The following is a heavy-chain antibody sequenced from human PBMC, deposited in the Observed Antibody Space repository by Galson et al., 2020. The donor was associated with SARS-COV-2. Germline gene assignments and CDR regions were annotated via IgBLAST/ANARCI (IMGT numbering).Heavy chain of an antibody. CDR3: ARGACSGASCYHYHYYYVMDV. Sequence: SETLSLTCGVYGGSISGYYWSWIRQAPGKGLEWIGEINHGGSTNSNPSVKRRVTISVDTPKNEFSLKLSSLTAADTAVYYCARGACSGASCYHYHYYYVMDVWGQGTTVTVSS. CDR2: INHGGST. J-gene: IGHJ6*02. V-gene: IGHV4-34*01. D-gene: IGHD2-15*01. CDR1: GGSISGYY.